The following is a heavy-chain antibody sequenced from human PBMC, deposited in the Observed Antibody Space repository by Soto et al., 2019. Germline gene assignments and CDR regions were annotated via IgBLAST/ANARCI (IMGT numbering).Heavy chain of an antibody. D-gene: IGHD2-8*01. Sequence: EVQLVESGGGLVQPGGSLRLSCAASGFTFSDHYMDWVRQAPGKGLEWVGRARNKVNSYTTAYAAAVKGRFTISRDDSKNSLYLQMNSLKAEDTAVYFCARLMVTAFDHWGQGTLVTVCS. CDR3: ARLMVTAFDH. J-gene: IGHJ4*02. CDR2: ARNKVNSYTT. V-gene: IGHV3-72*01. CDR1: GFTFSDHY.